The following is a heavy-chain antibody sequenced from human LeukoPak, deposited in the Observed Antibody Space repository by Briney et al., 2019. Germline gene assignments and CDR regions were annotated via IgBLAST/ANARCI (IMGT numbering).Heavy chain of an antibody. Sequence: GGSLRLSCAASGFTLSSYSMNWVRQAPGKGLEWVSHISSSSSTIYYADSVKGRFTISRDNAKNSLYLQMNSLRAEDTAVYYCANSITILRYWGQGTLVTVSS. CDR3: ANSITILRY. CDR2: ISSSSSTI. V-gene: IGHV3-48*04. CDR1: GFTLSSYS. J-gene: IGHJ4*02. D-gene: IGHD3-3*01.